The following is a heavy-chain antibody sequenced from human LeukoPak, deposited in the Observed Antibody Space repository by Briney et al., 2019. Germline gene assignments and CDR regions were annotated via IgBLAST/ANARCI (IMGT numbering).Heavy chain of an antibody. CDR1: GYTFTSYY. CDR3: ATSRSLDY. Sequence: ASVTVSLTASGYTFTSYYMHWVRQAPGQGLEWMGIINPSGGSTSYAQKFQGRVTMTRDTSTSTVYMELSSLRSEDTAVYYCATSRSLDYWGQGTLVIVSS. J-gene: IGHJ4*02. V-gene: IGHV1-46*01. CDR2: INPSGGST.